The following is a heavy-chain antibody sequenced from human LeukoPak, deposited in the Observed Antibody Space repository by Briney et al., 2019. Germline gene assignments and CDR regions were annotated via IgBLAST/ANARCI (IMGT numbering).Heavy chain of an antibody. CDR3: AREGSEDYFDY. Sequence: GGSLRLSCAASGFTFSGYSMNWVRQAPGKGLEWVSSISSSSSYIYYADSVKGRFTISRDNAKNSLYLQMNSLRAEDTAVYYCAREGSEDYFDYWGQGTLVTVSS. J-gene: IGHJ4*02. D-gene: IGHD6-25*01. V-gene: IGHV3-21*01. CDR1: GFTFSGYS. CDR2: ISSSSSYI.